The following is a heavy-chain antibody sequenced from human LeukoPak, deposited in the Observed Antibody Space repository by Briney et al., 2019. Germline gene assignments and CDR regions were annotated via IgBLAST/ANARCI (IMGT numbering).Heavy chain of an antibody. CDR3: ARGHYYDSSGYLGIDY. V-gene: IGHV3-30-3*01. D-gene: IGHD3-22*01. J-gene: IGHJ4*02. CDR2: VSHDENNK. Sequence: GRSLRLSCAASGFTFSTYAMHWVRQAPGKGLEWVAVVSHDENNKYYADSVKGRFTISRDNSKNTLYLQMNSLRAEDTAVYYCARGHYYDSSGYLGIDYWGQGTLVTVSS. CDR1: GFTFSTYA.